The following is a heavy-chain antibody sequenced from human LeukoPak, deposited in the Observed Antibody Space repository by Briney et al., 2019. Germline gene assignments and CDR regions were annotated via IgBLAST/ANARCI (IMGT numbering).Heavy chain of an antibody. Sequence: ASVKVSCKASGGTFISYAISWVRQAPGQGLEWMGGIIPIFGTANYAQKFQGRVTITADESTSTAYMELSSLRSEDTAVYYCARGGGTTVTTFWHFDYWGQGTLVTVSS. CDR1: GGTFISYA. D-gene: IGHD4-17*01. CDR2: IIPIFGTA. V-gene: IGHV1-69*13. CDR3: ARGGGTTVTTFWHFDY. J-gene: IGHJ4*02.